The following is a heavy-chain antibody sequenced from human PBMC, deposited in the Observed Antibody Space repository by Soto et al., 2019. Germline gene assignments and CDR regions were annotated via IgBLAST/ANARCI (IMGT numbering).Heavy chain of an antibody. V-gene: IGHV3-7*01. CDR3: ARDRYCSSTSCLRPPYYYYGMDV. D-gene: IGHD2-2*01. Sequence: GGSLRLSCAASGFTFSSYWMSWVRQAPEKGLEWVANIRQDGSEKYYVDSVKGRFTISRDNAKNSLYLQMNSLRAEDTAVYYCARDRYCSSTSCLRPPYYYYGMDVWGQGTTVTVSS. CDR2: IRQDGSEK. CDR1: GFTFSSYW. J-gene: IGHJ6*02.